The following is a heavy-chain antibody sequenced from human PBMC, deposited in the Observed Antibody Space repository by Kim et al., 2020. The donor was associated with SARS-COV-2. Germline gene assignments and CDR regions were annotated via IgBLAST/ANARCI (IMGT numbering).Heavy chain of an antibody. J-gene: IGHJ4*02. CDR1: GFNFSKFG. V-gene: IGHV3-30*18. D-gene: IGHD2-15*01. Sequence: GGSLRLSCAASGFNFSKFGMYWVRQAPGRGLEWVAFISYDGKSEKYVDSVKGRFTVSRDNSENTLFLQMNGLRPEDTALYYCAKDFLEDIVVVVAAIGFDYWGQGTPVTVSS. CDR2: ISYDGKSE. CDR3: AKDFLEDIVVVVAAIGFDY.